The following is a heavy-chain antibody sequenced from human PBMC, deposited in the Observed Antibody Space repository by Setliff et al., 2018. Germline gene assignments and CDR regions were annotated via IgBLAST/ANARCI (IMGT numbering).Heavy chain of an antibody. CDR1: GFTFSNYW. J-gene: IGHJ4*02. D-gene: IGHD3-10*01. CDR2: IKQDGSEK. Sequence: GGSLRLSCAASGFTFSNYWMSWVRQAPGKGLEWVANIKQDGSEKYYVDSVKGRFTISRDNAKNSLYLQMKSLRAEDTAVYYCAREKPMVRGGLGYFDYWGQGTLVTVSS. CDR3: AREKPMVRGGLGYFDY. V-gene: IGHV3-7*01.